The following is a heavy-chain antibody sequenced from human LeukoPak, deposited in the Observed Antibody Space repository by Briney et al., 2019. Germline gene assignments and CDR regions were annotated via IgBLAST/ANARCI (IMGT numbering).Heavy chain of an antibody. CDR3: ARANYFDY. J-gene: IGHJ4*02. V-gene: IGHV1-18*01. Sequence: ASVKVSCKASGYTFTSYGISWVRQAPGQGLEWMGTINPSNGDTNYSPKFQGRVTMTRDTSTSTVYMELSSLRSEDTAVYYCARANYFDYWGQGTLVTVSS. CDR1: GYTFTSYG. CDR2: INPSNGDT.